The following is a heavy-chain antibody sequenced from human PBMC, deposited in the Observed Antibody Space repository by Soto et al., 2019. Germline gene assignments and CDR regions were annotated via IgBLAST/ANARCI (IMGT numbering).Heavy chain of an antibody. J-gene: IGHJ6*03. CDR3: AKDPWYCGGGDCPPYYYYMDV. CDR1: GFTFINHG. CDR2: ISYDGSSQ. D-gene: IGHD2-21*02. V-gene: IGHV3-30*18. Sequence: GGSLRLSCAASGFTFINHGMHWVRQPPGKGLEWVAVISYDGSSQYVDSVKGRFTISRDNSKTTVYLQMNSLRDEDTAVYYCAKDPWYCGGGDCPPYYYYMDVWGKGTTVTVSS.